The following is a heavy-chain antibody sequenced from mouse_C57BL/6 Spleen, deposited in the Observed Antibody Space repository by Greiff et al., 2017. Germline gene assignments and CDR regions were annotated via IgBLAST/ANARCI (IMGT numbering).Heavy chain of an antibody. V-gene: IGHV1-63*01. CDR2: IYPGGGYT. CDR3: ARTDYSNYGAMDY. CDR1: GYTFTNYW. Sequence: VKLMESGAELVRPGTSVRMSCKASGYTFTNYWIGWAKQRPGHGLEWIGDIYPGGGYTNYNEKFKGKATLTADKSSSTAYMQFSSLTSEDSAIYYCARTDYSNYGAMDYWGQGTSVTVSS. D-gene: IGHD2-5*01. J-gene: IGHJ4*01.